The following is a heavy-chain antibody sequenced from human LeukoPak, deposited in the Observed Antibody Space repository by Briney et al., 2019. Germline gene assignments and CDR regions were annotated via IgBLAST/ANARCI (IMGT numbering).Heavy chain of an antibody. J-gene: IGHJ4*02. D-gene: IGHD4-17*01. CDR3: ARVGMTTVTSFDY. CDR1: GGSISSSDYY. CDR2: IYYSGST. Sequence: SQTLSLTCTVSGGSISSSDYYWSWIRQPPGKGLEWIGYIYYSGSTYYNPSLKSRVTISVDTSKNQFSLKLSSVTAADTAVYYCARVGMTTVTSFDYWGQGTLVTVSS. V-gene: IGHV4-30-4*01.